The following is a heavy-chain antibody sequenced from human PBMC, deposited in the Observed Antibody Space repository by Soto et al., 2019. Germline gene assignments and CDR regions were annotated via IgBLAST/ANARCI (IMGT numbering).Heavy chain of an antibody. V-gene: IGHV4-30-4*01. CDR2: IYYSGST. D-gene: IGHD3-9*01. CDR3: ARSHLLTGYY. J-gene: IGHJ4*02. Sequence: SETLSLTCTVSGGSISIGDYYWSCIRQPPGKGLEWIGYIYYSGSTYYNPSLKSRVTISVDTSKNQFSLKLSSVTAADTAVYYCARSHLLTGYYWGQGTLVTVSS. CDR1: GGSISIGDYY.